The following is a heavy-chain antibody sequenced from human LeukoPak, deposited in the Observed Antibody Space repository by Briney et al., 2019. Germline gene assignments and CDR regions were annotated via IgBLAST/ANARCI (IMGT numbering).Heavy chain of an antibody. V-gene: IGHV4-34*01. D-gene: IGHD2-2*01. CDR1: GGSFSAYF. CDR3: ARGGSQVVPGATDSNWFDP. J-gene: IGHJ5*02. Sequence: PSETLSLTCAVYGGSFSAYFWTWIRQPPGKGLEWIGEMNHRGSTNYNPSLKSRVTISVDTSKNQFSLKLSSVTAADTAVYYCARGGSQVVPGATDSNWFDPWGQGTLVTVSS. CDR2: MNHRGST.